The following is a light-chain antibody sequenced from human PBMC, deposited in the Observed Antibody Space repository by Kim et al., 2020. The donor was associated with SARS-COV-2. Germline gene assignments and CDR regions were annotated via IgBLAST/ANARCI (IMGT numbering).Light chain of an antibody. Sequence: SASVGDRVTITCRASQSISNWLAWYQQKPGEAPKRLIYDGSSLESGVPSRFGGSGSGTEFTLTISSLQPDDLATYYCQQYNSYSPTFGQGTKLEI. J-gene: IGKJ2*01. CDR2: DGS. CDR3: QQYNSYSPT. CDR1: QSISNW. V-gene: IGKV1-5*01.